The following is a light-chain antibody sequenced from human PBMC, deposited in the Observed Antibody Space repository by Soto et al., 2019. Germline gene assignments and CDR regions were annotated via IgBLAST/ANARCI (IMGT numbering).Light chain of an antibody. CDR3: QQYNSYSRT. Sequence: DLQMTQSPSTLSASVGDRVTITCRASQSISSWLAWYQQKPGKAPKLLIYDASSLESGVPSRFSGSGSGTEFTLTISSLQPDDFATYYCQQYNSYSRTFGPGTKVDIK. V-gene: IGKV1-5*01. CDR2: DAS. CDR1: QSISSW. J-gene: IGKJ3*01.